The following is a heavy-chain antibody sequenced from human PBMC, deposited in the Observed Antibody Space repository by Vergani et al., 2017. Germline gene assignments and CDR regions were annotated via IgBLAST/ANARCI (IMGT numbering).Heavy chain of an antibody. V-gene: IGHV1-8*01. CDR3: ATALRNWFDP. CDR1: GYTFTSYD. J-gene: IGHJ5*02. Sequence: QVQLVQSGAEVKKPGASVKVSCKASGYTFTSYDINWVRQATGQGLEWMGWMNPNSGNTGYAQKFQGRVTMTEDTSTDTAYMELSSLRSEDTAVYYCATALRNWFDPWGQGTLVTVSS. CDR2: MNPNSGNT. D-gene: IGHD3-10*01.